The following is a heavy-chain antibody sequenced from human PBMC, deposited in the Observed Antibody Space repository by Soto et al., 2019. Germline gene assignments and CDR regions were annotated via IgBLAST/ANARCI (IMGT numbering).Heavy chain of an antibody. CDR3: ARDVLFRGDYSFYYHYGMDV. J-gene: IGHJ6*02. Sequence: SETLSLTCTVAGGSISSYYWSWIRQPAGKGLGWIGRIYTRGSTNYNPSLKSRVTMSVDTSKNQFSLKLSSLTAADTAVSYCARDVLFRGDYSFYYHYGMDVWGQGTTVTVSS. V-gene: IGHV4-4*07. D-gene: IGHD4-17*01. CDR2: IYTRGST. CDR1: GGSISSYY.